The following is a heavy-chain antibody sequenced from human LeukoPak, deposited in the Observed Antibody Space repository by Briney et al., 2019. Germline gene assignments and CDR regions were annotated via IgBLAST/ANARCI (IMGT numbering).Heavy chain of an antibody. J-gene: IGHJ4*02. CDR3: ARPEYYDFWSGYSRLDY. CDR2: ISSDVSNK. CDR1: GFTFSSYA. V-gene: IGHV3-30-3*01. D-gene: IGHD3-3*01. Sequence: GGSLRLSCAASGFTFSSYAMHWVCQARGKGLEWVAVISSDVSNKYYADSVKGRFTISRGNSKNTLYVQMNSLRAEDTAVYYCARPEYYDFWSGYSRLDYWGQGTLVTVSS.